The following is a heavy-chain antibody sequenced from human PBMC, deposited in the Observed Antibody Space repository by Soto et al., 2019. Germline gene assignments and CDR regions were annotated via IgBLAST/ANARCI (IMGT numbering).Heavy chain of an antibody. CDR2: IYDSGST. J-gene: IGHJ4*02. D-gene: IGHD3-16*01. CDR3: ASRNRIKITSFDY. V-gene: IGHV4-39*01. CDR1: GGSITSCSYY. Sequence: QLQLQESGPGLVKPSETLSLTCTVSGGSITSCSYYWGWIRQPPGKGLEWIGSIYDSGSTYYNLSLKDRFTLSVDTSKNQFSRKLGSVAAAGTAGYYCASRNRIKITSFDYWGQGPLVTVSS.